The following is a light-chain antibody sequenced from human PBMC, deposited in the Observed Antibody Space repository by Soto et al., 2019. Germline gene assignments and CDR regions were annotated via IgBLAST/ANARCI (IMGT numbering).Light chain of an antibody. CDR2: DVS. V-gene: IGLV2-14*03. Sequence: QSVLTQPASVSGSPGQSITISFTVTSSDVGGYNYVSWYQHHPGKAPKLMIYDVSNRPSGVSNRFSGSKSGNTASLTISGLQAEDEADYYCNSYTSSSTYVFGTGTKVTVL. J-gene: IGLJ1*01. CDR1: SSDVGGYNY. CDR3: NSYTSSSTYV.